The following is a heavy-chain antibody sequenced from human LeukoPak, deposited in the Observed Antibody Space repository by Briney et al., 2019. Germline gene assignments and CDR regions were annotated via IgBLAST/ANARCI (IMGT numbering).Heavy chain of an antibody. Sequence: PSETLSLTCTVSGGSISSGGYYWSWIRQPPGKGLEWIGYIYHSGSTYYNPSLKSRVTISVDGSKNQFSLKLSSVTAADTAVYYCARAEGSSSLDYWGQGTLVTVSS. CDR2: IYHSGST. CDR1: GGSISSGGYY. D-gene: IGHD6-6*01. V-gene: IGHV4-30-2*01. J-gene: IGHJ4*02. CDR3: ARAEGSSSLDY.